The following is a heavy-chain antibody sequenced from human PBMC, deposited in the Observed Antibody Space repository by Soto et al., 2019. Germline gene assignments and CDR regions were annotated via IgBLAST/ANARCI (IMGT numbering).Heavy chain of an antibody. V-gene: IGHV3-21*01. CDR1: GFTFSSYS. J-gene: IGHJ5*02. D-gene: IGHD3-10*01. Sequence: GGSLRLSCAASGFTFSSYSMNWVRQAPGKGLEWVSSISSSSSYIYYADSVKGRFTISRDNAKNSLYLQMNSLRAEDTAVYYCARGMKPPYYYGSGSYFWFDPWGQGTLVTVSS. CDR3: ARGMKPPYYYGSGSYFWFDP. CDR2: ISSSSSYI.